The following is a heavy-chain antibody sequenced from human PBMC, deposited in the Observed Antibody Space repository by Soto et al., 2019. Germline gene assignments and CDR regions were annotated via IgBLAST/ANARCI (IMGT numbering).Heavy chain of an antibody. D-gene: IGHD1-1*01. Sequence: ASVKVSCKASGYTFTSYAMHWVRQAPGQRLEWMGWINAGNGNTKYPQKFQGRVTITRDTSASTAYMELSSLRSDDTAVYYCARDPLLLNWNDGLDYYYYGMDVWGQGTTVTV. CDR2: INAGNGNT. CDR3: ARDPLLLNWNDGLDYYYYGMDV. J-gene: IGHJ6*02. V-gene: IGHV1-3*01. CDR1: GYTFTSYA.